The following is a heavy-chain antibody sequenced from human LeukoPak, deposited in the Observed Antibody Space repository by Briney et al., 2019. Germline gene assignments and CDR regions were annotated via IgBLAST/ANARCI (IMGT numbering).Heavy chain of an antibody. D-gene: IGHD3-3*01. J-gene: IGHJ4*02. Sequence: PGETLRLSCAASGFTFSSYGMHWVRQAPGKGLEWVAVIWNDGSNKYYADSVKGRFTISRDNSKNTLYLQMNSLRAEDTAVYYCAGGEYDFWSGYYLGGLYWGQGTLVTVSS. CDR1: GFTFSSYG. CDR3: AGGEYDFWSGYYLGGLY. V-gene: IGHV3-33*01. CDR2: IWNDGSNK.